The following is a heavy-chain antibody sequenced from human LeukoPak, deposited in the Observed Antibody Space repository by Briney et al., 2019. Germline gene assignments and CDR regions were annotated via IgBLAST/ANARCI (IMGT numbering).Heavy chain of an antibody. CDR2: ISGSGGST. CDR1: GFPFSSYS. D-gene: IGHD6-13*01. CDR3: AKDLRAAVGLDY. Sequence: GGSLEPSFAASGFPFSSYSMACVRQAPGKGLEWVSDISGSGGSTYYADSVKGRFTISRDNSKNTLYLQMNSLRAEDTAVYYCAKDLRAAVGLDYWGQGTLVTVSS. V-gene: IGHV3-23*01. J-gene: IGHJ4*02.